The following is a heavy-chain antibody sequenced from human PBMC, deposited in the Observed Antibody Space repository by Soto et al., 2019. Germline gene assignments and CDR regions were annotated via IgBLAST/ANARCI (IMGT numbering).Heavy chain of an antibody. J-gene: IGHJ6*02. Sequence: QVQLVQSGAEVKKPGSSVKVSCKASGGTFSSYTISWVRQAPGQGLEWMGRIIPILGIANYAQKFQGRVTITADKSTSTAYMELSSLRSEDTAVYYCAAAVAGTNGYYYYGMDVWGQGTTVTVSS. CDR3: AAAVAGTNGYYYYGMDV. V-gene: IGHV1-69*02. CDR2: IIPILGIA. D-gene: IGHD6-19*01. CDR1: GGTFSSYT.